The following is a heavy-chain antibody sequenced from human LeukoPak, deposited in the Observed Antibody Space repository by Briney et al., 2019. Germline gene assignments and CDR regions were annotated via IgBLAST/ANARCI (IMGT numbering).Heavy chain of an antibody. CDR3: ARVPSFRAAAGRRGFDY. D-gene: IGHD6-13*01. J-gene: IGHJ4*02. Sequence: PSETLSLTCAVYGGSFSGYYWSWIRQPPGKGLEWIGEINHSGSTNYNPSLKSRVTISVDTSKNQFSLKLSSVTAADTAVYYCARVPSFRAAAGRRGFDYWGQGTLVTVSS. CDR1: GGSFSGYY. CDR2: INHSGST. V-gene: IGHV4-34*01.